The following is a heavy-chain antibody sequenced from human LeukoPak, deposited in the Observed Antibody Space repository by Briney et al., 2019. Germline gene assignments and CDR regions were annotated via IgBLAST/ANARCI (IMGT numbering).Heavy chain of an antibody. J-gene: IGHJ4*02. Sequence: GGSLRLSCAASGFTFSSYWMHWVRHAPGKGLVWVSHIKSDGSRTSYADSVRGRFTISRDNAKNTLYLQMNSLRAEDTAVYYCARDRGYTQDYWGQGTLVTVSS. D-gene: IGHD5-12*01. CDR1: GFTFSSYW. V-gene: IGHV3-74*01. CDR2: IKSDGSRT. CDR3: ARDRGYTQDY.